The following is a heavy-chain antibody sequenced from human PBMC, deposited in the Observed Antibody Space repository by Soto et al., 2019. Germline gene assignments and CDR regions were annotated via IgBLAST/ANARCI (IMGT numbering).Heavy chain of an antibody. V-gene: IGHV3-11*01. CDR3: XRTPYSSPNVYYYGMDV. Sequence: PGGSLRLSCAASGFTFRYYFMTWVRQAPGKGLEWVSFISRSTGLIYYADSVKGRFTVSRDNAKNSLYLQMNSLRVEDTALYYCXRTPYSSPNVYYYGMDVWGQGTTVTVSS. D-gene: IGHD6-19*01. CDR2: ISRSTGLI. J-gene: IGHJ6*02. CDR1: GFTFRYYF.